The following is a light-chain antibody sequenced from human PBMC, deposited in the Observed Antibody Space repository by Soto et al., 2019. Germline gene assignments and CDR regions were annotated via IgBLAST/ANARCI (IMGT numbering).Light chain of an antibody. V-gene: IGKV3-11*01. CDR1: QTVNSR. CDR3: HQRQSWPRT. J-gene: IGKJ1*01. Sequence: EIVLTQSPATLSSFPGERATLSCRASQTVNSRLAWYQHKPGQAPRLLIYLTSNRAPGIPARFSGSGSGTDFTLTISSLEPEDFAVYYCHQRQSWPRTFGQGTKVEIK. CDR2: LTS.